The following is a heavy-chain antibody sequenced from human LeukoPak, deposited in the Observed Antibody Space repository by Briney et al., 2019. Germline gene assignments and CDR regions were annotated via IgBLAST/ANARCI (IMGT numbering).Heavy chain of an antibody. Sequence: GASVKVSCKASGGTFSSYAISWVRQAPGQGLEWMGWISAYNGNTNYAQKLQGRVTMTTDTSTSTAYMELRSLRSDDTAVYYCARVGLGARSLDYWGQGTLVTVSS. J-gene: IGHJ4*02. CDR2: ISAYNGNT. D-gene: IGHD1-26*01. CDR3: ARVGLGARSLDY. CDR1: GGTFSSYA. V-gene: IGHV1-18*01.